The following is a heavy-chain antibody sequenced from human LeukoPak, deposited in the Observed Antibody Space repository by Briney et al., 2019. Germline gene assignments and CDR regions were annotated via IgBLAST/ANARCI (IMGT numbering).Heavy chain of an antibody. D-gene: IGHD3-10*01. J-gene: IGHJ5*02. CDR2: INPNSGGT. Sequence: EASVKVSCKASGYTFTGYYMHWVRQAPGQGLEWMGWINPNSGGTNYAQKFQGRVTMTRDTSISTAYMELSRLRSDDTAVYYCARGITMVRGEVNWFDPWGQGTLVTVSS. CDR3: ARGITMVRGEVNWFDP. CDR1: GYTFTGYY. V-gene: IGHV1-2*02.